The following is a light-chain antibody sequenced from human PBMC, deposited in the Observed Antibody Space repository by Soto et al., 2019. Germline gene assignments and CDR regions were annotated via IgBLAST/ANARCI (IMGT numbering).Light chain of an antibody. CDR1: QSVSSY. J-gene: IGKJ3*01. Sequence: EIVLTQSPATLSLSPGERATLSCRASQSVSSYLAWYQQKPGQAPRLLIYDASNRATGVPARFSGSGSGTAFTLPISSLEPEDFAVYYCQQRSNWPSTFGPGTTVDIK. V-gene: IGKV3-11*01. CDR2: DAS. CDR3: QQRSNWPST.